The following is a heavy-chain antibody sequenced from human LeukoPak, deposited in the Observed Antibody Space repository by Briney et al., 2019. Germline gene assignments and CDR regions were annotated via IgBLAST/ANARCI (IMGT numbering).Heavy chain of an antibody. CDR1: GFTFSSYE. CDR3: AKSGGFWYDYGDFSPFDY. CDR2: ISSSGSTI. J-gene: IGHJ4*02. Sequence: PGGSLRLSCAASGFTFSSYEMNWVRQAPGKGLEWVSYISSSGSTIYYADSVKGRFTISRDNSKNTLYLQMNSLRAEDTAVYYCAKSGGFWYDYGDFSPFDYWGQGTLVTVSS. D-gene: IGHD4-17*01. V-gene: IGHV3-48*03.